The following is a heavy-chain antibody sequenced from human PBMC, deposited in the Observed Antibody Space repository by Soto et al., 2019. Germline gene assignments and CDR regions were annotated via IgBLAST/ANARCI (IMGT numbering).Heavy chain of an antibody. CDR2: INHSGST. J-gene: IGHJ6*02. Sequence: PSETLSLTCAVYGGSFSGYYWSWIRQPPGKGLEWIGEINHSGSTNYNPSLKSRVTISVDTSKNQFSLKLSSVTAADTAVYYCATNGMGPQSAYYYYGMDVWGQGTTVTVSS. CDR3: ATNGMGPQSAYYYYGMDV. V-gene: IGHV4-34*01. CDR1: GGSFSGYY. D-gene: IGHD2-8*01.